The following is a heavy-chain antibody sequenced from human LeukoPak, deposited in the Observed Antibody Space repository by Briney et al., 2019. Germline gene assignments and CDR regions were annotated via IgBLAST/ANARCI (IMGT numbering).Heavy chain of an antibody. CDR3: VRRESR. J-gene: IGHJ4*02. CDR2: INSDGSGT. V-gene: IGHV3-74*01. Sequence: GGSLRLSCAASGFTFNTYSMHWVRQAPGKGLVWVSHINSDGSGTTYVDSVRGRFTISRDNAKNTLYLQMNSLRGEDTAVYYCVRRESRWGQGTLVTVSS. D-gene: IGHD5-24*01. CDR1: GFTFNTYS.